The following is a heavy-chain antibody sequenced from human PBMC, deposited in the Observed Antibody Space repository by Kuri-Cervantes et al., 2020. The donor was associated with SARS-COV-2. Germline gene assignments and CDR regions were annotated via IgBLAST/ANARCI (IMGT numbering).Heavy chain of an antibody. CDR3: ARALFGQLTPSWTIDY. CDR1: GGTFSSYD. D-gene: IGHD2-2*01. CDR2: IIPIFGTA. V-gene: IGHV1-69*05. Sequence: SVKVSCKASGGTFSSYDISWVRQAPGQGLEWMGGIIPIFGTANYAQKLQGRVTMTTDTSTSTAYMELRSLRSDDTAVYYCARALFGQLTPSWTIDYWGQGTLVTVSS. J-gene: IGHJ4*02.